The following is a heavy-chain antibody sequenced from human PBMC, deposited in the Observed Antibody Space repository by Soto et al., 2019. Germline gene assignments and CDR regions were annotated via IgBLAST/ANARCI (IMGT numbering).Heavy chain of an antibody. V-gene: IGHV3-30-3*01. CDR2: ISYDGSNK. J-gene: IGHJ6*02. CDR3: ARDYRFSYYYYGMDV. CDR1: GFTFSSYA. D-gene: IGHD3-16*02. Sequence: PVGSLRLSCAASGFTFSSYAMHWVRQAPGKGLEWVAVISYDGSNKYYADSVKGRFTISRDNSKNTLYLQMNSLRAEDTAVYYCARDYRFSYYYYGMDVWGQGTTVTVSS.